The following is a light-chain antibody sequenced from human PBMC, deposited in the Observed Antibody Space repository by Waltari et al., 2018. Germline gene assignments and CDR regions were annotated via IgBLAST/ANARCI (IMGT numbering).Light chain of an antibody. Sequence: EIVMTQSPATLSVSPGERATLSCRARQSVSSKLAWYQQKPGQAPRLLIYGASTRATGIPARFTGSVSGTEFTLTISSLQSEDFAIYYCQQYNTWPPATFGGGTKVEIK. CDR2: GAS. CDR1: QSVSSK. J-gene: IGKJ4*01. V-gene: IGKV3-15*01. CDR3: QQYNTWPPAT.